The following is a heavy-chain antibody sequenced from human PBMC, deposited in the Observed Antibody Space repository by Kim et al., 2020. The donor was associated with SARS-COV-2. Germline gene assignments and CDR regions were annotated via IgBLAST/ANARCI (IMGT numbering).Heavy chain of an antibody. Sequence: GGSLRLSCAASGFSFGTSTMNWIRQAPGKGLEWVSSISTSSSYTYYADSVKGRFSISRDNAKKSLYLQMNSLRAEDTAVYYCAREEDAFDIWGQGTMVTVSS. V-gene: IGHV3-21*01. J-gene: IGHJ3*02. CDR3: AREEDAFDI. CDR2: ISTSSSYT. CDR1: GFSFGTST.